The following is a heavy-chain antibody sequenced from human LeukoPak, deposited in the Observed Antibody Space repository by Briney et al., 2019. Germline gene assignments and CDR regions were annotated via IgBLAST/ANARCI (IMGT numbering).Heavy chain of an antibody. CDR1: GFTFSNAW. Sequence: GGSLRLSCAASGFTFSNAWMSWFRQAPGKGLEWVGFIRSKTYGGTTGYAASVKDTFTISRDDSKSVVYLQMNSLKTEDTAFYYCTRGVGQQLIPPDYWGQGTLVTVSS. CDR3: TRGVGQQLIPPDY. CDR2: IRSKTYGGTT. D-gene: IGHD6-13*01. J-gene: IGHJ4*02. V-gene: IGHV3-49*03.